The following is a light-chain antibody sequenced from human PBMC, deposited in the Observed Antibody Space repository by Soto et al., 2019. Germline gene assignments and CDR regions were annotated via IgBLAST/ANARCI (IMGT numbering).Light chain of an antibody. CDR2: EVS. J-gene: IGLJ1*01. CDR1: SGDIGAYNY. CDR3: SSYTTSYTHV. Sequence: QSALTQPASVSGSPGQSVTISCTGTSGDIGAYNYVCWYQLHPGKAPKLMIYEVSNRPSGVSDRFSGSKSGNTASLSISGLQGEDEADYYCSSYTTSYTHVFGTGTKVTVL. V-gene: IGLV2-14*01.